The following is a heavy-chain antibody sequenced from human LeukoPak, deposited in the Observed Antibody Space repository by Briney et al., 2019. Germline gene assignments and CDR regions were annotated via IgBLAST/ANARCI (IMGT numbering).Heavy chain of an antibody. Sequence: GGSLRLSCAASGFTFNSYSMNWVRQGPGKGLEWVSSISSSSSYIYYADSVKGRFTISRDNAKNSLYLQMNSLRAEDTAVYYCARGMGDYVYYYYGMDVWGKGTTVTVSS. CDR3: ARGMGDYVYYYYGMDV. D-gene: IGHD4-17*01. V-gene: IGHV3-21*01. CDR1: GFTFNSYS. J-gene: IGHJ6*04. CDR2: ISSSSSYI.